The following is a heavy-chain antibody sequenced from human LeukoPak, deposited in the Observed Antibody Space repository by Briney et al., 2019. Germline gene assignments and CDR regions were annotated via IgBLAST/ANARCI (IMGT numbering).Heavy chain of an antibody. CDR2: ISWNSGSI. CDR1: GFTFDDYA. J-gene: IGHJ5*02. V-gene: IGHV3-9*01. D-gene: IGHD3-22*01. Sequence: GRSLRLSCAASGFTFDDYAMHWVRQAPGKGLEWVSGISWNSGSIGYADSVKGRFTISRDNAKNSLYLQMNSLRAEDTALYYCAKDRGVSSGYFGEFDPWGQGTLVTVSP. CDR3: AKDRGVSSGYFGEFDP.